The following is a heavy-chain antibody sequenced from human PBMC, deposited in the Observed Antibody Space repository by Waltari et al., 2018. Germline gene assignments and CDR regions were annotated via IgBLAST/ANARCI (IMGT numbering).Heavy chain of an antibody. CDR1: GFTFSSYG. J-gene: IGHJ4*02. Sequence: QVQLVESGGGVVQPGRSLRLSCAASGFTFSSYGMHWVRQAPGKGLEWVAVISYDGSNKYYADSVKGRFTISRENSKNTLYLQMNSLRAEDTAVYYCAKDDYGGNSHWGQGTLVTVSS. D-gene: IGHD4-17*01. CDR3: AKDDYGGNSH. V-gene: IGHV3-30*18. CDR2: ISYDGSNK.